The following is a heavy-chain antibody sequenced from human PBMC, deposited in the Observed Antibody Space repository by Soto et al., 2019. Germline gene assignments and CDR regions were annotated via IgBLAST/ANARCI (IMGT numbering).Heavy chain of an antibody. V-gene: IGHV1-46*01. J-gene: IGHJ6*02. CDR2: INPSESST. Sequence: ASVKVSCKASGYTFTNYYMHWVRQAPGQGLEWMGIINPSESSTSYAQRFEGRVTMTSDTSTSKVYMELSSLRSEDTAVYFCATGADHYDSSGIYHGPYYHGMDVWGQGTTVTVSS. CDR1: GYTFTNYY. CDR3: ATGADHYDSSGIYHGPYYHGMDV. D-gene: IGHD3-22*01.